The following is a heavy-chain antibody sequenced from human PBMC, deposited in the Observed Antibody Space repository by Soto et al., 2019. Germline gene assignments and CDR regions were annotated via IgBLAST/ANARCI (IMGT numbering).Heavy chain of an antibody. J-gene: IGHJ5*02. CDR2: TYYRSKWYN. D-gene: IGHD3-22*01. CDR1: GESVSINSAA. V-gene: IGHV6-1*01. CDR3: ARSPNYYDRLDP. Sequence: SQTLSLTFALSGESVSINSAAWNWIRQSPSRGLEWLGRTYYRSKWYNDYAVSVKSRITINPDTSKNQFSLQLNSVTPEDTAVYYCARSPNYYDRLDPWGQGTLVTVSS.